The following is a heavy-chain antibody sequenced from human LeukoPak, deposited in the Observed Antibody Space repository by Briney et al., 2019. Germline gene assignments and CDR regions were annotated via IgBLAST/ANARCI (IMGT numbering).Heavy chain of an antibody. V-gene: IGHV3-23*01. Sequence: PGGSLRLSCAASGFTFSSYALSWVRQAPGKGLEWVSSMSGGGGVTYYADSVKGRFTISRDNSKNTLYLQMNNLRAEDTAVYYCAKDPRVATIEIFDYWGQGTLVTVS. CDR1: GFTFSSYA. CDR2: MSGGGGVT. CDR3: AKDPRVATIEIFDY. J-gene: IGHJ4*02. D-gene: IGHD5-12*01.